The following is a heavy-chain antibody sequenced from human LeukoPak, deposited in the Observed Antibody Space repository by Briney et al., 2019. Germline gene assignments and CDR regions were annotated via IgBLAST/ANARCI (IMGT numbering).Heavy chain of an antibody. J-gene: IGHJ4*02. CDR1: GGSFSGYY. Sequence: SETLSLTCAVYGGSFSGYYWSWIRQPPGKGLEWIGEINHSGSTNYNPSLKSRVTISVDTSKNQFSLNLSSVTAADTAVYYCARRTWYHDILTAYNIWGQGTPVTVSS. V-gene: IGHV4-34*01. CDR2: INHSGST. CDR3: ARRTWYHDILTAYNI. D-gene: IGHD3-9*01.